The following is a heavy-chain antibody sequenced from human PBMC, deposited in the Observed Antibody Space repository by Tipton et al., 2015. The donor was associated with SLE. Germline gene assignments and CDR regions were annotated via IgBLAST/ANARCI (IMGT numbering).Heavy chain of an antibody. D-gene: IGHD6-6*01. CDR3: ARDGAARGDFDY. Sequence: TLSLTCTVSGGSISSSSYYWSWIRQPPGKGLVWIGEINHSGSTNYNPSLTSRVTISVDTSKNQFSLMLCSVPAADTAVYCCARDGAARGDFDYWGQGTLVTV. J-gene: IGHJ4*02. CDR2: INHSGST. V-gene: IGHV4-39*07. CDR1: GGSISSSSYY.